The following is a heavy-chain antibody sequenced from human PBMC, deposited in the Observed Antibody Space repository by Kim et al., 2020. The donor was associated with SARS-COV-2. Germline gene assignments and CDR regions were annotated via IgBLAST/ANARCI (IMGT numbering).Heavy chain of an antibody. V-gene: IGHV3-23*01. CDR3: ANRYYGSGSNYFDY. Sequence: GSLRLSCAASGFTFSSYAMSWVRQAPGKGLEWVSAISGSGGSTYYADSVKGRFTISRDNSKNTLYLQMNSLRAEDTAVYYCANRYYGSGSNYFDYWGQGTLVTVSS. CDR1: GFTFSSYA. J-gene: IGHJ4*02. CDR2: ISGSGGST. D-gene: IGHD3-10*01.